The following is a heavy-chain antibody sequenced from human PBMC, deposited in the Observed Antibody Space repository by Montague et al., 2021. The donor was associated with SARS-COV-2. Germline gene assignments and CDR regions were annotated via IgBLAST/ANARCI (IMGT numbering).Heavy chain of an antibody. D-gene: IGHD2-15*01. CDR1: GFTFRSYT. CDR3: GRGGDCGGGKCNGGARD. J-gene: IGHJ4*02. V-gene: IGHV3-21*01. CDR2: ISSSSSSK. Sequence: SLRLSCAASGFTFRSYTMNWVRQSPGMGLEWVSFISSSSSSKYYADSQKGRFTIPRDNAKNSQYLQMNSLRVEDTAVYYCGRGGDCGGGKCNGGARDWGQGTLVTVSS.